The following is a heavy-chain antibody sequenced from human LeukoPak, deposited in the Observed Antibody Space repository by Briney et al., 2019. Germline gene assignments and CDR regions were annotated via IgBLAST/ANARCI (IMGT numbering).Heavy chain of an antibody. CDR3: ARDLVIAPLNWFHP. D-gene: IGHD6-6*01. V-gene: IGHV4-38-2*02. CDR2: IYHSGST. CDR1: GYSISSGYY. J-gene: IGHJ5*02. Sequence: SETLSLTCTVSGYSISSGYYWGWIRQPPGKGLGWIGIIYHSGSTYYNPSLRSRATISVDPSKNQFSLKLSSVTATDTAVYYCARDLVIAPLNWFHPWGQGTLVTVSS.